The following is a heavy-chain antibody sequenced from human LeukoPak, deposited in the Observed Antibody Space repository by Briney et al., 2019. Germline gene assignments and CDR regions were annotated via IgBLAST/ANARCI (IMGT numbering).Heavy chain of an antibody. CDR2: IYHSGST. V-gene: IGHV4-38-2*02. CDR1: GYSISSGYY. Sequence: SETLSLTCTVSGYSISSGYYWGWIRQPPGKGLEWIGSIYHSGSTYYNPSLKSRVTISVDTSKNQFSLKLSSVTAADTAVYYCARSGRYRIYYFDYWGQGTLVTVSS. D-gene: IGHD1-26*01. CDR3: ARSGRYRIYYFDY. J-gene: IGHJ4*02.